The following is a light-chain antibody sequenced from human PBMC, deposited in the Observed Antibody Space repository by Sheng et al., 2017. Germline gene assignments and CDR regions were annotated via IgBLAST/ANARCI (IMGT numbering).Light chain of an antibody. CDR1: QSVSSSY. CDR2: GAS. J-gene: IGKJ1*01. Sequence: EIVLTQSPATLSLSPGERATLSCRASQSVSSSYLAWYQQKPGQAPRLLIYGASSRATGIPDRFSGSGSGTDFTLTITRLEPEDFAVYYCQQYSDSPRTFGQGTKVESK. CDR3: QQYSDSPRT. V-gene: IGKV3-20*01.